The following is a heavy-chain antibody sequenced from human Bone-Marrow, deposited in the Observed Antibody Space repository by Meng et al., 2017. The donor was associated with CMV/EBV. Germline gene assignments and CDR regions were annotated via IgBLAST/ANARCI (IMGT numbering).Heavy chain of an antibody. CDR2: INPNSGGT. CDR3: AREKSIAARLGMDV. CDR1: GYTFTGYY. D-gene: IGHD6-6*01. J-gene: IGHJ6*02. V-gene: IGHV1-2*02. Sequence: ASVKVSCKASGYTFTGYYMHWVRQAPGQGLEWMGWINPNSGGTNYAQKFQGRVTMTRDTSISTAYMELSRLRSDYTAVYYCAREKSIAARLGMDVWGQGTTVTVSS.